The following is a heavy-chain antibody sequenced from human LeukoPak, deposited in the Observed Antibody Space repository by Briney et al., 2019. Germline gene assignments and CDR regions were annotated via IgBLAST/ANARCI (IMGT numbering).Heavy chain of an antibody. Sequence: GGSLRLSCAASGFTLSSYAMSWVRQAPGKGLEWVSAISGSGGSTYYADSVKGRFTISRDNSKNTLYLQMNSLRAEDTAVYYCAKPYNYDYVWGSYRYPLDYWGQGTLVTVSS. V-gene: IGHV3-23*01. CDR1: GFTLSSYA. CDR3: AKPYNYDYVWGSYRYPLDY. CDR2: ISGSGGST. J-gene: IGHJ4*02. D-gene: IGHD3-16*02.